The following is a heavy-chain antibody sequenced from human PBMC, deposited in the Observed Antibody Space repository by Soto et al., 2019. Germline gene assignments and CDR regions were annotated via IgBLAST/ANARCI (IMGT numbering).Heavy chain of an antibody. Sequence: QVQLVESGGGVVQPGRSLRLSCAASGFTFSSYAMHWVRQAPGKGLEWVAVISYDGSNKYYADSVKGRFTISRDNSKNTLYLQMNSLRAEDTAVYYCAREKNGIAVAANFDYWGQGTLVTVSS. D-gene: IGHD6-19*01. CDR3: AREKNGIAVAANFDY. V-gene: IGHV3-30-3*01. J-gene: IGHJ4*02. CDR1: GFTFSSYA. CDR2: ISYDGSNK.